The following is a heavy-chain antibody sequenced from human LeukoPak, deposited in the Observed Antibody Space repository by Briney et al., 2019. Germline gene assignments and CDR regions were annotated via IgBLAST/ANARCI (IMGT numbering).Heavy chain of an antibody. D-gene: IGHD5-18*01. J-gene: IGHJ4*02. CDR3: SKDRSYGNFDY. CDR2: ISGGGSST. V-gene: IGHV3-23*01. Sequence: KSGGSLRLSCAASGFTFGSYAMSWVSQAPGKGLEWVSAISGGGSSTYYADSVKGRFTISRDNSKDTLYLQMNSLRVEDTAVYYCSKDRSYGNFDYWGQGTLVTVSS. CDR1: GFTFGSYA.